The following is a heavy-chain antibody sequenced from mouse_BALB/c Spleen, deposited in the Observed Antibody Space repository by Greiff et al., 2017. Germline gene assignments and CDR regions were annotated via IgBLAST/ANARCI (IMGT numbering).Heavy chain of an antibody. CDR3: ARGYYYGSSYYFDY. CDR1: GFTFSSYA. D-gene: IGHD1-1*01. V-gene: IGHV5-6-5*01. Sequence: EVKLMESGGGLVKPGGSLKLSCAASGFTFSSYAMSWVRQTPEKRLEWVASISSGGSTYYPDSVKGRFTISRDNARNILYLQMSSLRSEDTAMYYCARGYYYGSSYYFDYWGQGTTLTVSS. CDR2: ISSGGST. J-gene: IGHJ2*01.